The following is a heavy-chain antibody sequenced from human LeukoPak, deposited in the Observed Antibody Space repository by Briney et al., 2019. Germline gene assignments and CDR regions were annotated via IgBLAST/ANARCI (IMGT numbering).Heavy chain of an antibody. J-gene: IGHJ3*02. Sequence: PSETLSLTCTVSGGSISSSSYYWGWIRQPPGKGLEWIGSIYYSGSTYYNPSLKSRVTISVDTSKNQFSLKLSSVTAADTAVYYCARPLPYSSSSDAFDIWGQGTMVTVSS. CDR3: ARPLPYSSSSDAFDI. D-gene: IGHD6-6*01. CDR2: IYYSGST. CDR1: GGSISSSSYY. V-gene: IGHV4-39*01.